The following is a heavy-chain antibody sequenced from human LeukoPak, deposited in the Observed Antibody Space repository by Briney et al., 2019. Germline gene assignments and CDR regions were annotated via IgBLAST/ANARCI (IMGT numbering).Heavy chain of an antibody. V-gene: IGHV3-23*01. J-gene: IGHJ4*02. D-gene: IGHD6-19*01. CDR1: GFTFSSYA. Sequence: PGGSLRLSCAASGFTFSSYAMSWVRQAPGKGLEWVSYISGSGGTTSYADSVKGRVTISRDNSKNTLYLQMNSLRAEDTVVYYCAKRDSSGSLPRLFDYWGQGTLVTVSS. CDR3: AKRDSSGSLPRLFDY. CDR2: ISGSGGTT.